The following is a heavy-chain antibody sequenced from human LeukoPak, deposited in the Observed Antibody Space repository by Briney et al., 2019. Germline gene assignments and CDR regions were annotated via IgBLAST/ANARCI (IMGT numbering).Heavy chain of an antibody. CDR1: GGSISSSGYY. J-gene: IGHJ5*02. D-gene: IGHD6-13*01. Sequence: PSETLSLTCTVSGGSISSSGYYWGWIRQPPGKGLEWIGSIYYSGSTYYNPSLKSRVTISVDTSKNQFSLKLSSVTAADTAVYYCAGSSSWYNWFDPWGQGTLVTVSS. CDR2: IYYSGST. CDR3: AGSSSWYNWFDP. V-gene: IGHV4-39*07.